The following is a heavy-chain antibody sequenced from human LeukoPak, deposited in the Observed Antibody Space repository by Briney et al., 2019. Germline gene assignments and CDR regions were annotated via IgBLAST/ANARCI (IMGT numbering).Heavy chain of an antibody. CDR2: ISYDGSNK. J-gene: IGHJ4*02. D-gene: IGHD2-21*02. V-gene: IGHV3-30-3*01. CDR1: GFTFSSYA. Sequence: GRSLRLSCAASGFTFSSYAMHWVRQAPGKGPEWVAVISYDGSNKYYADSVKGRFTISRDNSKNTLYLQMNSLRAEDTAVYYCARDAVAYCGGDCNFDYWGQGTLVTVSS. CDR3: ARDAVAYCGGDCNFDY.